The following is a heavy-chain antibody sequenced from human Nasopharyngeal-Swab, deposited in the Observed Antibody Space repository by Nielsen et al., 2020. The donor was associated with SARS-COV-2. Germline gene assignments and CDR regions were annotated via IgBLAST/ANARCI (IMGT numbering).Heavy chain of an antibody. J-gene: IGHJ4*02. D-gene: IGHD2-2*01. CDR3: AKDPSSTSNNYFDY. CDR2: ISGSDYNT. CDR1: GFTFRSYA. Sequence: GESLKISCAASGFTFRSYAISWVRQAPGKGLEWVSVISGSDYNTYYADSVKGRFTISRDNAKNSLYLQMNSLRAEDTALYYCAKDPSSTSNNYFDYWGQGTLVTVSS. V-gene: IGHV3-23*01.